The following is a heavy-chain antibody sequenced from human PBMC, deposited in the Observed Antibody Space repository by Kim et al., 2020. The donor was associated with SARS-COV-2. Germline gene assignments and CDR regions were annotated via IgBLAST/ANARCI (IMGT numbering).Heavy chain of an antibody. Sequence: GRITIPRDNAKNSLYLQMNSLRAEDTAVYYCARDSVGELFGYYYYYGMDVWGQGTTVTVSS. CDR3: ARDSVGELFGYYYYYGMDV. J-gene: IGHJ6*02. V-gene: IGHV3-11*06. D-gene: IGHD3-10*01.